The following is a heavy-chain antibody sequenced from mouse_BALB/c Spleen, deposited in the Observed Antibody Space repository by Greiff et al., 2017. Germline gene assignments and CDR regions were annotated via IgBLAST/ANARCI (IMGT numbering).Heavy chain of an antibody. CDR2: IDPANGNT. Sequence: DVQLVESGAELVKPGASVKLSCTASGFNIKDTYMHWVKQRPEQGLEWIGRIDPANGNTKYDPKFQGKATITADTSSNTAYLQLSSLTSEDTAVYYCARDGSSCFDYWGQGTTLTVSS. V-gene: IGHV14-3*02. D-gene: IGHD1-1*01. J-gene: IGHJ2*01. CDR1: GFNIKDTY. CDR3: ARDGSSCFDY.